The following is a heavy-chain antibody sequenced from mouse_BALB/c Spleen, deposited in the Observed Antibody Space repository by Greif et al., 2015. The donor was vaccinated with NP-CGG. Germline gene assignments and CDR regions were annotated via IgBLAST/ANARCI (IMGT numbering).Heavy chain of an antibody. CDR2: ISSGGSYT. J-gene: IGHJ4*01. V-gene: IGHV5-9-4*01. D-gene: IGHD2-4*01. Sequence: DVMLVESGGGLVKPGGSQKLSCAASGFTFSSYAMSWVRQSPEKRLEWVAEISSGGSYTYYPDTVTGRFTISRDNAKNTLYLEMSSLRSEDTAMYYCARRYYDYDKAMDYWGQGTSVTVSS. CDR1: GFTFSSYA. CDR3: ARRYYDYDKAMDY.